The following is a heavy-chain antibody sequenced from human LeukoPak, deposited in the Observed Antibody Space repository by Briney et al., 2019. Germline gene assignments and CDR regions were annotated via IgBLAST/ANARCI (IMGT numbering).Heavy chain of an antibody. Sequence: PGGSLRLSCAASGFTFSSYRMNWVRQAPGKGLGWVSSISSSSSYIYYADSVKGRFTISTDNAKNSPYLQMNSLRAEDTAVNYCARDDSSGYYIRQYYFDYWGQGTLVTVSS. D-gene: IGHD3-22*01. CDR1: GFTFSSYR. CDR2: ISSSSSYI. V-gene: IGHV3-21*01. J-gene: IGHJ4*02. CDR3: ARDDSSGYYIRQYYFDY.